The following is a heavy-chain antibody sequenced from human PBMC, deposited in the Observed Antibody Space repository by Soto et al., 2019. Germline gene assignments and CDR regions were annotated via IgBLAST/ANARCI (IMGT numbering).Heavy chain of an antibody. Sequence: VQLVQSGGGVVQPGRSLRLSCVASGFTFSADGMHWVRQAPGKGLEWVSAISSDGNKKDYGDSVKGRFDISRDNSNNTLDLQMNSLSAEDTAVYYCAKTCGVYDVSGDFSDYSDYGGQGTLVTVYS. D-gene: IGHD2-21*01. CDR1: GFTFSADG. V-gene: IGHV3-30*18. J-gene: IGHJ4*02. CDR2: ISSDGNKK. CDR3: AKTCGVYDVSGDFSDYSDY.